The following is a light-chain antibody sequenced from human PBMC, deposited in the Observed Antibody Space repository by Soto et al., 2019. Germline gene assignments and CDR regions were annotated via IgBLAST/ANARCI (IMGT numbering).Light chain of an antibody. V-gene: IGLV2-8*01. CDR1: SSDVGGYNY. CDR3: TSSAGIYKSFYA. J-gene: IGLJ1*01. Sequence: QSVLTQPPSASGSPGQSVTISCTGTSSDVGGYNYVSWYQQHPGKAPRLMIYEVSKRPSGVPDRFSGSKSGNTASLTVSGLQAEDDAVYYCTSSAGIYKSFYAFGPGTKVP. CDR2: EVS.